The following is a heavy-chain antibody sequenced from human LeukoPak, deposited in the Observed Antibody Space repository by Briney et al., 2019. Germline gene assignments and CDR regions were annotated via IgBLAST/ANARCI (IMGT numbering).Heavy chain of an antibody. Sequence: GASVKVSCKASGYTFTSYDINWVRQATGQGLEWMGWMNPNSGNTGYAQKFQDRVTMTRNTSISTAYMELSSLRSEDTAVYYCARGLKYITIFGVVIGHNWFDPWGQGTLVTVSS. J-gene: IGHJ5*02. D-gene: IGHD3-3*01. CDR2: MNPNSGNT. V-gene: IGHV1-8*01. CDR1: GYTFTSYD. CDR3: ARGLKYITIFGVVIGHNWFDP.